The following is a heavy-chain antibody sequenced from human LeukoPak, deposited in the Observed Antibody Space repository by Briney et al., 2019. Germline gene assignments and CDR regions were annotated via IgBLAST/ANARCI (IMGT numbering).Heavy chain of an antibody. CDR2: IYTGGNT. J-gene: IGHJ4*02. CDR1: GFTVSSNY. V-gene: IGHV3-53*01. D-gene: IGHD3-22*01. CDR3: VRDTGDYDSSGYFDY. Sequence: GGSLRLSCAASGFTVSSNYMSWVRQAPGKGLEWVSVIYTGGNTYYADSVKGRFTISRDNSKNTVYLQMNSLRAEDTAVYYCVRDTGDYDSSGYFDYWGQGTLVTVSS.